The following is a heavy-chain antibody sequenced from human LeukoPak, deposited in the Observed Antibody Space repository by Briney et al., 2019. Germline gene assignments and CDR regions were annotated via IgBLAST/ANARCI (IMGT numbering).Heavy chain of an antibody. CDR1: GGTFSSYA. CDR3: ARESYSGNPYFDY. CDR2: IIPILGIA. V-gene: IGHV1-69*04. J-gene: IGHJ4*02. Sequence: GGSVKVSFKASGGTFSSYAISWVRQAPGQGREWMGRIIPILGIANYAQKFQGRVTITADKSTSTAYMELSSLRSEDTAMYYCARESYSGNPYFDYWGQGTLVTVSS. D-gene: IGHD4-23*01.